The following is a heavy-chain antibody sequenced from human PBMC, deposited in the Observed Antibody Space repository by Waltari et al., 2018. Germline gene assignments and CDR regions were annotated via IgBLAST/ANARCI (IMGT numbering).Heavy chain of an antibody. D-gene: IGHD3-3*02. CDR2: ISHSGDT. J-gene: IGHJ4*02. V-gene: IGHV4-31*02. Sequence: QVQLQESGPGLVQPSQTLSLTCSVSGFSLSSGSYYRSWIRQHPGKGLEWIGYISHSGDTDYSPSLRSRLTLSVDTSKNQFSLKLNSVTAADTGVYFCAGRGAKMFSIWGRGTLVTVSS. CDR1: GFSLSSGSYY. CDR3: AGRGAKMFSI.